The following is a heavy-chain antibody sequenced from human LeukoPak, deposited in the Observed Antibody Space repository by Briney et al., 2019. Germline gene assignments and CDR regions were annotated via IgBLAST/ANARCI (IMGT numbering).Heavy chain of an antibody. CDR1: GGSISSSSYY. J-gene: IGHJ4*02. CDR3: ARVGRGWYRHVDY. Sequence: SETLSLTCTVSGGSISSSSYYWGWIRQPPGRGLEWIGSIYYSGSTYYNPSLKSRVTISVDTSKNQFSLKLSSVTAADTAVYYCARVGRGWYRHVDYWGQGTLVTVSS. CDR2: IYYSGST. V-gene: IGHV4-39*01. D-gene: IGHD6-19*01.